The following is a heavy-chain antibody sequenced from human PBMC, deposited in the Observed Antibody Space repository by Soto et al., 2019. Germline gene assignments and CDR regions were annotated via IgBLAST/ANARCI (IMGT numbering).Heavy chain of an antibody. Sequence: ASVKVSCKASGYTFTSYGSSWVRQAPGQGLEWMGWISAYNGNTDYPQKLQSRVTMTTDTSTSTAYMELRSLRSDDTAVYYCAREGYCISSSCYASALDYWGQGTLVTVSS. CDR2: ISAYNGNT. D-gene: IGHD2-2*01. V-gene: IGHV1-18*01. CDR3: AREGYCISSSCYASALDY. CDR1: GYTFTSYG. J-gene: IGHJ4*02.